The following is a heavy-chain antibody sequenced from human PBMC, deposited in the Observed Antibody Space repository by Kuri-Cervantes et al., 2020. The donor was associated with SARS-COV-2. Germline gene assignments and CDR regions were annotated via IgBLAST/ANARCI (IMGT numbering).Heavy chain of an antibody. CDR1: GGSIGSGDYY. CDR3: ARLGGYRSGYNWFDP. Sequence: SETLSLTCTVSGGSIGSGDYYWSWIRQPPGKGLEWIGYIYYSGSTYYNPSLTSRVTISVDPSKAQFSLNLISVTAADTAVYYCARLGGYRSGYNWFDPWGQGTLVTVSS. J-gene: IGHJ5*02. V-gene: IGHV4-30-4*08. D-gene: IGHD5-18*01. CDR2: IYYSGST.